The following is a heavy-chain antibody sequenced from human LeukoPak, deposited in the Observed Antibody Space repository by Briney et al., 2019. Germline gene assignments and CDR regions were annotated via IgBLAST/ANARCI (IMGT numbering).Heavy chain of an antibody. CDR3: ARIPRGRYEAY. D-gene: IGHD1-26*01. J-gene: IGHJ4*02. CDR2: INPNSGGT. CDR1: GYTFSGYY. Sequence: ASVNVSCKASGYTFSGYYMYWVRQAPGQGLEWMGWINPNSGGTNYAQKFQGRVTMTRDTSTTTGYMELSRLRSDDTAVYYCARIPRGRYEAYWGQGTLVTVSS. V-gene: IGHV1-2*02.